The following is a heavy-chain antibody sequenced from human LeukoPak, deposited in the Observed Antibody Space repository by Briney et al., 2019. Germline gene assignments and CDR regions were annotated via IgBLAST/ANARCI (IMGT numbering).Heavy chain of an antibody. V-gene: IGHV3-30*04. J-gene: IGHJ3*02. Sequence: PGGSLRLSCAASGFTFSSYIIHWVRQAPGKGLEWVAVISYDGTDKYYADSVKGRITISRDNSKNTLYVQMNSLRAEDTAVYYCARGSFGAGVGATMDDACDIWGQGTMVTVSS. CDR1: GFTFSSYI. D-gene: IGHD1-26*01. CDR2: ISYDGTDK. CDR3: ARGSFGAGVGATMDDACDI.